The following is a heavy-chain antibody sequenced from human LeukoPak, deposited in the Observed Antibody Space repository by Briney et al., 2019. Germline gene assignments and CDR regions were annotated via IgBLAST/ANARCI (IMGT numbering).Heavy chain of an antibody. J-gene: IGHJ4*02. V-gene: IGHV3-7*03. D-gene: IGHD3-22*01. CDR3: ARDWDSSGYYRPLFDY. CDR1: GFTFSSYW. Sequence: GGSLRLSCAASGFTFSSYWMSWVRQAPGKGLEWVANIKQDGSEEYYVDSVKGRFTISRDNAKNSLYLQMNSLRAEDTAVYYCARDWDSSGYYRPLFDYWGQGTLVTVSS. CDR2: IKQDGSEE.